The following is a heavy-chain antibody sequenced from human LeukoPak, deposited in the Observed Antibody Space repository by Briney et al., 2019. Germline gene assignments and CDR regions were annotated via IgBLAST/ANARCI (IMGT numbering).Heavy chain of an antibody. CDR1: GGSFSGYY. CDR2: INHSGST. CDR3: ARGDIVVVPAAYGMDV. V-gene: IGHV4-34*01. D-gene: IGHD2-2*01. Sequence: SETLSLTCAVYGGSFSGYYWSWIRQPPGKGPEWIGEINHSGSTNYNPSLKSRVTISVDTSKNQFSLKLSSVTAADTAVYYCARGDIVVVPAAYGMDVWGQGTTVTVSS. J-gene: IGHJ6*02.